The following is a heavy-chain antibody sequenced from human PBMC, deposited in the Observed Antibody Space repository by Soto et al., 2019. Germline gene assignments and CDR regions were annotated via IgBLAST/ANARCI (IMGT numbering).Heavy chain of an antibody. CDR1: GGSISSYY. CDR3: ARAREVRGVILWFDP. Sequence: SETLSLTCTVSGGSISSYYWSWIRQPPGKGLEWIGYIYYSGSTNYNPSLKSRVTISVDTSKNQFSLKLSSVTAADTAVYYCARAREVRGVILWFDPWGQGTLVTVSS. CDR2: IYYSGST. V-gene: IGHV4-59*01. D-gene: IGHD3-10*01. J-gene: IGHJ5*02.